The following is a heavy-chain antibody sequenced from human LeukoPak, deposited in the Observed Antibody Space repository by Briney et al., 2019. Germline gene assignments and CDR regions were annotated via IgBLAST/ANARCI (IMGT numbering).Heavy chain of an antibody. Sequence: ASVKVSCKASGYTFTSYYMHWVRQAPGQGLEWMGIINPSGGSTSYAQKFQGRVTMTRDMSTSTVYMELSSLRSEDTAVYYCARSPLIYGYIDYRGQGTLVTVSS. CDR3: ARSPLIYGYIDY. CDR2: INPSGGST. CDR1: GYTFTSYY. D-gene: IGHD3-10*01. V-gene: IGHV1-46*01. J-gene: IGHJ4*02.